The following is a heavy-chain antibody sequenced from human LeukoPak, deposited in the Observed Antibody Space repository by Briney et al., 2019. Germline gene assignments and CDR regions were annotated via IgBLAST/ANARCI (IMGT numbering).Heavy chain of an antibody. D-gene: IGHD3-10*01. Sequence: KTSETLSLTCTVSGGSISSSSYYWGWIRQPPGKGLEWIGSIYYSGSTYYNPSLKSRVTISVDTSKNQFSLKLSSVTAADTAVYYCARYHRMVRGVDSYWFDPWGQGTLVTVSS. J-gene: IGHJ5*02. CDR1: GGSISSSSYY. CDR3: ARYHRMVRGVDSYWFDP. CDR2: IYYSGST. V-gene: IGHV4-39*07.